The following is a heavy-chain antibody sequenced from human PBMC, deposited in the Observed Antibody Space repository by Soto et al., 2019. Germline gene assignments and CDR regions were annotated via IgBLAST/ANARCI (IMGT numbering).Heavy chain of an antibody. J-gene: IGHJ6*02. D-gene: IGHD6-13*01. CDR2: IYQSGNT. CDR3: ARSAAEPPLYYSFGMDV. CDR1: SGSLSHGPYS. Sequence: SETLSLTCDVSSGSLSHGPYSWTWIRQPQGQGLEWIGCIYQSGNTYYNPSLKSRVTMSVNRSKNQFSLKLNSVTAADTAVYYCARSAAEPPLYYSFGMDVWGQGTTVTVSS. V-gene: IGHV4-30-2*01.